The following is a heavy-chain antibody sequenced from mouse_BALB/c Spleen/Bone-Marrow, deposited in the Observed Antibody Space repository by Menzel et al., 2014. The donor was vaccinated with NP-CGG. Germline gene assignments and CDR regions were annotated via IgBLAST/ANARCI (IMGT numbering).Heavy chain of an antibody. V-gene: IGHV5-6*01. CDR3: VRPYDYGTWFAY. Sequence: EVQLVESGGDLVKPGGSLKLSCAASGFTFSTYGMSWVRQTPDKRLEWVAAISNGGIYTYYPDTVKGRFTISRDNAKNTLYLQMSSLKSEDTAMYYCVRPYDYGTWFAYWVQGTLITVSA. CDR1: GFTFSTYG. CDR2: ISNGGIYT. D-gene: IGHD2-4*01. J-gene: IGHJ3*01.